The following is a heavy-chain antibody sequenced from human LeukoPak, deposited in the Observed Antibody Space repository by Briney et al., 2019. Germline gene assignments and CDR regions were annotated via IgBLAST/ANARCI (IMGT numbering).Heavy chain of an antibody. D-gene: IGHD1-26*01. CDR2: FDPEDGET. CDR1: GYTLTELS. Sequence: GASVKVSCKVSGYTLTELSMHWVRQAPGKGLEWMGGFDPEDGETIYAQKFQGRVTMTEDTSTDTAYMELSSLRSEDTAVYYCATDLYRPRRQKHWGQGTLVTVSS. CDR3: ATDLYRPRRQKH. J-gene: IGHJ1*01. V-gene: IGHV1-24*01.